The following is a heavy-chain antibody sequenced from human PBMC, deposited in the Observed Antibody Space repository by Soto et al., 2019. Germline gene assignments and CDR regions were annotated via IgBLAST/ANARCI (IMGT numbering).Heavy chain of an antibody. CDR3: ARRDFWRDMDV. J-gene: IGHJ6*03. Sequence: SETLSLTCTVSGGSISSYYWSWIRQPPGKGLEWIGYIYYSGSTNYNPSLKSRVTISVDTSKNQFSLKLSSVTAADTAVYYCARRDFWRDMDVWGKGTTVTVSS. V-gene: IGHV4-59*08. D-gene: IGHD3-3*01. CDR2: IYYSGST. CDR1: GGSISSYY.